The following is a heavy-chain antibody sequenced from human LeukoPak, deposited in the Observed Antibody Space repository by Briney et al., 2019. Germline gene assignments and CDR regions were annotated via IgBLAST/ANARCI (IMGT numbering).Heavy chain of an antibody. CDR3: TRLISRGSDYNYVDD. CDR1: GYRFTNYH. CDR2: IYPADSDT. J-gene: IGHJ4*02. V-gene: IGHV5-51*01. Sequence: GESLKISCKGSGYRFTNYHLGWVRQMPGKGLEWMGIIYPADSDTRYRPTFRGQVTISVDKSINTAYLQWSSLKASDTAMYYCTRLISRGSDYNYVDDWGQGTLITVSS. D-gene: IGHD5-24*01.